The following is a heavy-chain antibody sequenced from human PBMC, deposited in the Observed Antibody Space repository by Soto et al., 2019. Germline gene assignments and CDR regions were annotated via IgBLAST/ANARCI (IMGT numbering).Heavy chain of an antibody. CDR3: TRESTSTLGIVGAIYGDH. J-gene: IGHJ4*02. V-gene: IGHV3-48*02. D-gene: IGHD1-26*01. CDR1: GFSFSTYS. CDR2: ISSSSSTV. Sequence: VQLVESEGGLEQPGGSLRLSCAASGFSFSTYSMNWVRQAPGKGLEWVSYISSSSSTVYYADSVKGRFTISRDNAKNSLYLQMNSLRDEDTAVYYCTRESTSTLGIVGAIYGDHWGQGTLVTVSS.